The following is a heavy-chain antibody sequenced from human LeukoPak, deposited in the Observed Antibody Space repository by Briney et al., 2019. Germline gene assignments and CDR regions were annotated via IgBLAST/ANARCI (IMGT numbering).Heavy chain of an antibody. D-gene: IGHD6-13*01. V-gene: IGHV3-66*01. CDR1: GFTVSSNY. CDR3: ARWAVAVDY. Sequence: GGSLRLSCAASGFTVSSNYMSWVRQAPGKGLEWVSVIYSGGSKYYADSVKGRFTISRDNSKNTLYLQMNSPRAQDTAVYYCARWAVAVDYWGQGTLVSVSS. J-gene: IGHJ4*02. CDR2: IYSGGSK.